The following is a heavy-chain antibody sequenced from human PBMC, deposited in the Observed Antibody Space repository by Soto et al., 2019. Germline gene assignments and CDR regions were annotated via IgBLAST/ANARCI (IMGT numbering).Heavy chain of an antibody. Sequence: GGSLRLSCAASGFTFSSYGMHWVRQAPGKGLEWVAVIWYDGSNKYYADSVKGRFTISRDNSKNTLYLQMNSLRAEDTAVYYCAREPETQAYCGGDCYGIDYWGQGTLVTVSS. CDR2: IWYDGSNK. D-gene: IGHD2-21*02. J-gene: IGHJ4*02. CDR3: AREPETQAYCGGDCYGIDY. CDR1: GFTFSSYG. V-gene: IGHV3-33*01.